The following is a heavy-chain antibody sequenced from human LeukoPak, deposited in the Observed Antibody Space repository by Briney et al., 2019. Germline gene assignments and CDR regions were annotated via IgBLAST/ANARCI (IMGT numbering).Heavy chain of an antibody. J-gene: IGHJ4*02. V-gene: IGHV3-23*01. CDR3: ANTLLDSSSWLLFDY. CDR2: ISGSGGST. D-gene: IGHD6-13*01. CDR1: GFTFSSYA. Sequence: PGGSLRLSCAASGFTFSSYAMSWVRQAPGKGLEWVSAISGSGGSTYYADFVKGRFTISRDNSKNTLYLQMNSLRAEDTAVYYCANTLLDSSSWLLFDYWGQGTLVTVSS.